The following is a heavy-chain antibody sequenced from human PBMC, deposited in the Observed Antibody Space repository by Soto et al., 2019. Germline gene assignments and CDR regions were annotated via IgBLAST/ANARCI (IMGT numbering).Heavy chain of an antibody. Sequence: EVQLVESGGGLVQPGGSLRLSCAASGFTFSSYDMHWARQATGKGLEWVSAIGTAGDPYYPGSVKGRFTISRENAKNSLYLQMNSLRAGDTAVYYCARAMYGARGYYFDYWGQGTLVTVSS. CDR3: ARAMYGARGYYFDY. V-gene: IGHV3-13*05. CDR1: GFTFSSYD. CDR2: IGTAGDP. D-gene: IGHD3-10*02. J-gene: IGHJ4*02.